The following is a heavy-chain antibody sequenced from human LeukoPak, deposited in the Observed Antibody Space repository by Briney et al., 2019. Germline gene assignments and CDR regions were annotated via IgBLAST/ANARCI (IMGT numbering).Heavy chain of an antibody. CDR1: GDPMTPYY. Sequence: SETLSLTCTVSGDPMTPYYWSWIRQPPGKGLEWIGYMSYSGDTRYNPSLNSRVTISVDASNNQFSLRLTSMTAADTATYYCARDGRGGLFYYFDSWGPGTLVTVSS. D-gene: IGHD3-16*01. CDR3: ARDGRGGLFYYFDS. J-gene: IGHJ4*02. CDR2: MSYSGDT. V-gene: IGHV4-59*01.